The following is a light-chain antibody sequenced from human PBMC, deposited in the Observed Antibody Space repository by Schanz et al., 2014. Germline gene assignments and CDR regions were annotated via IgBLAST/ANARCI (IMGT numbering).Light chain of an antibody. CDR3: SSYTTSITL. CDR1: SSDVGSYDV. V-gene: IGLV2-14*02. CDR2: EVT. J-gene: IGLJ2*01. Sequence: QSALAQPASVSGSPGQSITISCTGTSSDVGSYDVVSWYQQHPGKAPKVMIYEVTKRPSGVSNRFSASKSGNTASLTISGLQAEDEADYYCSSYTTSITLFGGGTKVTVL.